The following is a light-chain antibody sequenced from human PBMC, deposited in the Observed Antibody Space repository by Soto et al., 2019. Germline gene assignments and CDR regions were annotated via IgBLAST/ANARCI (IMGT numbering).Light chain of an antibody. J-gene: IGKJ5*01. Sequence: VLTPSPGTLSVSPGERATISVRASQSVSSNLAWYQQKSGQAPRLLIYDASNRATGIPARFSGSGSGTDFTLTISSLESEDFAVYYCQQRSNWPTFGQGTRLEI. V-gene: IGKV3-11*01. CDR3: QQRSNWPT. CDR2: DAS. CDR1: QSVSSN.